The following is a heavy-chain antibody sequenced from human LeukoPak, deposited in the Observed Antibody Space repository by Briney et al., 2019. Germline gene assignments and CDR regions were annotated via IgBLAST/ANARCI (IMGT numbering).Heavy chain of an antibody. CDR1: GFTFTSYS. CDR3: ARFPHCSSTSLTG. V-gene: IGHV3-21*01. J-gene: IGHJ4*02. D-gene: IGHD2-2*01. Sequence: GGSLRFSCAASGFTFTSYSMNWVRQAPGKGLEWVSSISSSSSYIYYADSVKGRFTISRDNAKNSLYLQMNSLRGEDTAVYYCARFPHCSSTSLTGWGQGTLVTVSS. CDR2: ISSSSSYI.